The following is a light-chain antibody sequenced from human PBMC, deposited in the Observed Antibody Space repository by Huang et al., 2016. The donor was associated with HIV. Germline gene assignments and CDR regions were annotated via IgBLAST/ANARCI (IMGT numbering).Light chain of an antibody. CDR3: QQLHNYPLT. V-gene: IGKV1-9*01. Sequence: IQLTQSPSSLSASVGDRVTITCRASQGISSYLAWYQQKSGKAPKLLIYTASTLQSRVPSRFSGSGSGTDFTLTISSLQPEDFATYYCQQLHNYPLTFGGGTKVEIK. J-gene: IGKJ4*01. CDR1: QGISSY. CDR2: TAS.